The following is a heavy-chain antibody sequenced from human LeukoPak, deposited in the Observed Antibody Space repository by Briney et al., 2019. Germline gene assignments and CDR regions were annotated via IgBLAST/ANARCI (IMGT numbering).Heavy chain of an antibody. CDR3: ARDRGSSWFLDY. V-gene: IGHV3-21*01. CDR1: GFTFSSYS. CDR2: ISSSSSYI. J-gene: IGHJ4*02. Sequence: GGSLRLSCAASGFTFSSYSMNWVRQAPGKGLEWVSSISSSSSYIYYADSVKGRFTISRDNAKNPLYLQMNSLRAEDTAVYYCARDRGSSWFLDYWGQGTLVTVSS. D-gene: IGHD6-13*01.